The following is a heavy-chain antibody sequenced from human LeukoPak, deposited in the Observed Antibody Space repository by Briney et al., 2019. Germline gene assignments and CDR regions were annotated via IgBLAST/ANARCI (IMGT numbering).Heavy chain of an antibody. D-gene: IGHD1-26*01. Sequence: PGGSLRLSCAASGFSVTNNYITWVRQAPGKGLEWVSVMYTGGTPYYADSVKGRFTISRDNAKNSLYLQMNSLRVEDTAVYYCARDTAGADYWGQGTLVTVSS. V-gene: IGHV3-53*01. CDR2: MYTGGTP. CDR3: ARDTAGADY. CDR1: GFSVTNNY. J-gene: IGHJ4*02.